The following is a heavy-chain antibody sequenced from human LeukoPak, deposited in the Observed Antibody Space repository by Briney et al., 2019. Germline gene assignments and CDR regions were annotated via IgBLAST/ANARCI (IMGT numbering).Heavy chain of an antibody. J-gene: IGHJ6*03. CDR3: ARAFSGWSLSYYYMDV. D-gene: IGHD6-19*01. V-gene: IGHV4-59*11. CDR1: GGSISSHY. Sequence: PSETLSLTCTVSGGSISSHYWSWIRQLPGKGLEWIGYIYYSGSTSYNPSLKSRVTISVDTSKNQFSLKLSSVTAADTAVYYCARAFSGWSLSYYYMDVWGKGTTVTVSS. CDR2: IYYSGST.